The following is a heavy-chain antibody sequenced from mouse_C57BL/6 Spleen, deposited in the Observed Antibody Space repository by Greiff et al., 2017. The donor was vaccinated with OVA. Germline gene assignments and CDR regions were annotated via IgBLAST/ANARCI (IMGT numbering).Heavy chain of an antibody. Sequence: QVHVKQSGAELVKPGASVKLSCKASGYTFTEYTIHWVKQRSGQGLEWIGWFYPGSGSIKYNEKFKDKATLTADKSSSTVYMELSRLTSEDSAVYFCARHVRDYGNYEGYFDYWGQGTTLTVSS. CDR2: FYPGSGSI. D-gene: IGHD2-1*01. J-gene: IGHJ2*01. V-gene: IGHV1-62-2*01. CDR3: ARHVRDYGNYEGYFDY. CDR1: GYTFTEYT.